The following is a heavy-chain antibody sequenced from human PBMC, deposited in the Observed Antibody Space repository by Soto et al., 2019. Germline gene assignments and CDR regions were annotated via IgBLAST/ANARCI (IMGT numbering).Heavy chain of an antibody. CDR3: ASGLGYKA. CDR1: GDSVSSSSYY. Sequence: QVQLQESGPGLVKPSQTLSLTCTVSGDSVSSSSYYWSWIRQHPGKGLEWIGYIHHSGTTYYNPSLKSRITISVDTSKNQCSLRLSSVTAADPAVYYCASGLGYKAWGQGTLVTVSS. D-gene: IGHD5-12*01. CDR2: IHHSGTT. V-gene: IGHV4-31*03. J-gene: IGHJ5*02.